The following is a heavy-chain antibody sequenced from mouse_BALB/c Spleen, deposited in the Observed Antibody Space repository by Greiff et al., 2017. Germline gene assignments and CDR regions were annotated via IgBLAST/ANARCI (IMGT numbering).Heavy chain of an antibody. D-gene: IGHD2-14*01. J-gene: IGHJ3*01. CDR1: GYTFSSYW. Sequence: VQLQQSGAELMKPGASVKISCKATGYTFSSYWIEWVKQRPGHGLEWIGEILPGSGSTNYNEKFKGKATFTADTSSNTAYMQLSSLTSEDSAVYYGARKRFGTGFAYWGQGTLVTVSA. CDR3: ARKRFGTGFAY. CDR2: ILPGSGST. V-gene: IGHV1-9*01.